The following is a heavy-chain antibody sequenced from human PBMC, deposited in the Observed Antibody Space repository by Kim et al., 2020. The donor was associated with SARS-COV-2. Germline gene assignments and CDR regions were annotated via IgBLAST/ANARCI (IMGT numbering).Heavy chain of an antibody. CDR2: IKSKTGGGTT. D-gene: IGHD5-12*01. J-gene: IGHJ4*02. Sequence: GGSLRLSCAASGFTFSNAWMSWVRQAPGKGLEWVGRIKSKTGGGTTDYAAPVKGSFTISRDDSKNTLYLQMNSLKAEDTAVYYCTTDGYSGYDMGYDFDGWGQGTLVTVSS. V-gene: IGHV3-15*01. CDR3: TTDGYSGYDMGYDFDG. CDR1: GFTFSNAW.